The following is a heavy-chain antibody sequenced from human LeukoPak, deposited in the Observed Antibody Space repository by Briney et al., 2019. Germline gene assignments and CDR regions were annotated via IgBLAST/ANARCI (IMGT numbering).Heavy chain of an antibody. CDR3: AKNYYDSSGLFDY. J-gene: IGHJ4*02. V-gene: IGHV3-30*18. CDR2: ISYDGSNK. CDR1: GFTFSSYG. Sequence: PGGSLRLSCAASGFTFSSYGMHWVRQAPGKGLEWVAVISYDGSNKYYADSVKGRFTISRDNSKNTLYLQMNSLRAEDTAVYYCAKNYYDSSGLFDYWGQGTLVILSS. D-gene: IGHD3-22*01.